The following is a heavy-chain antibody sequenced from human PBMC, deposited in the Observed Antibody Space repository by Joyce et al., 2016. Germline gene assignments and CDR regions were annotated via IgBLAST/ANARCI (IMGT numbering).Heavy chain of an antibody. CDR3: AGDGHSSGGDY. D-gene: IGHD6-19*01. J-gene: IGHJ4*02. CDR2: ISSSGNIK. V-gene: IGHV3-48*04. CDR1: GFTFHKYG. Sequence: EVQLVQSGGGLVQPGGSLRLSCAASGFTFHKYGMNWIRQAPGKGLEWVAYISSSGNIKQYIDSMKGRFTVSRDSSKNAVYLQLNSLGVEDTAIYYCAGDGHSSGGDYWGQGALVTVSS.